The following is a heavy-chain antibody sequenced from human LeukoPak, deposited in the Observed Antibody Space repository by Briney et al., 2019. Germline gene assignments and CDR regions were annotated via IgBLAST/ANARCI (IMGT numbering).Heavy chain of an antibody. V-gene: IGHV3-74*01. J-gene: IGHJ4*02. CDR2: INSDGSST. CDR3: ARDVHDSSGYSVDY. D-gene: IGHD3-22*01. Sequence: GGSLRLSCAASGFTFSSYWMHWVRQAPGKGLVWVSRINSDGSSTSYADPVKGRFTISRDNAKNTLYLLMNSLRAEDTAVYYCARDVHDSSGYSVDYWGQGTLVTVSS. CDR1: GFTFSSYW.